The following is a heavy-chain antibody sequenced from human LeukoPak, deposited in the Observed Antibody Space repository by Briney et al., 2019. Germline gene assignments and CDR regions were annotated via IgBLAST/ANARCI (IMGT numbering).Heavy chain of an antibody. CDR1: GGTFSSYA. J-gene: IGHJ5*02. CDR3: ARGLIALTVYTTGARMNWFDP. Sequence: ASVKVSCKASGGTFSSYAISWVRQAPGRGLEWMGWINPDNGATHYAQKFQDRVTMTRDTSITTAYLELSRLRSDDTAVYYCARGLIALTVYTTGARMNWFDPWGQGTLVTVSS. D-gene: IGHD2-8*01. V-gene: IGHV1-2*02. CDR2: INPDNGAT.